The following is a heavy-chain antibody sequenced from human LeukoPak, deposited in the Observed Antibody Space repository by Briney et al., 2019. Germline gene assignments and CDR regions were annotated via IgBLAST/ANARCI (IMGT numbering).Heavy chain of an antibody. V-gene: IGHV3-23*01. D-gene: IGHD6-13*01. J-gene: IGHJ4*02. Sequence: GGSLRLSCAASGFTFSSYAMSWVRQAPGKGLEWVSVISGSGGSTYYADSVKGRFTISRDNSKNTLYLQMNSLRAEDTAVYYCAKARIAAAGPRLFDYWGQGTLVTVSS. CDR1: GFTFSSYA. CDR2: ISGSGGST. CDR3: AKARIAAAGPRLFDY.